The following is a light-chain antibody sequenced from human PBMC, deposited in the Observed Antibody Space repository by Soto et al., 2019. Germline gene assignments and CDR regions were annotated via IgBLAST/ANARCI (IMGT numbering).Light chain of an antibody. CDR2: QAS. J-gene: IGKJ1*01. Sequence: DIQMTQSPSTLSASVGDRVTITCRASQSISSWLAWYQQKPGKGPKLLIYQASSLESGVPARFSGSGSGTEVAVTMSSLQPDEFATYDCQQYNSYSRTFGQGTKVEIK. CDR3: QQYNSYSRT. CDR1: QSISSW. V-gene: IGKV1-5*03.